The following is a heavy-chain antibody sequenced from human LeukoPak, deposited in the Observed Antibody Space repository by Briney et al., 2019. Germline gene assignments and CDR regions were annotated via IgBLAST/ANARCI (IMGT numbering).Heavy chain of an antibody. CDR3: TRSYGDYEDMFDY. J-gene: IGHJ4*02. CDR2: IKQDGSEK. Sequence: AGGSLRLSCAASGFTFSNYWMSWVRQAPGKGLEWVANIKQDGSEKYYVDSVKGRFTISRDNAENSLYLQMNSLKTEDTAVYYCTRSYGDYEDMFDYWGQGTLVTVSS. CDR1: GFTFSNYW. D-gene: IGHD4-17*01. V-gene: IGHV3-7*03.